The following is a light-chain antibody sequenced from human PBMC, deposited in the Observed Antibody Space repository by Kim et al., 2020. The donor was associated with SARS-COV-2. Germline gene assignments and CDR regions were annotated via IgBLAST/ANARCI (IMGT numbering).Light chain of an antibody. V-gene: IGKV3-11*01. Sequence: SFSPGERATLPRSARQSFSSYLSWYQQKPGQAPRLLIYDASQRAPGVPARFSGGGSITEFTLTISSLEPEDFAVYYCQQRTTSLTFGGGTKVDIK. CDR2: DAS. J-gene: IGKJ4*01. CDR3: QQRTTSLT. CDR1: QSFSSY.